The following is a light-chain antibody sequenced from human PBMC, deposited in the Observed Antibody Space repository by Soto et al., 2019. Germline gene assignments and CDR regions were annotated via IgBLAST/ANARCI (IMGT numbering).Light chain of an antibody. V-gene: IGKV1-39*01. CDR2: AAS. CDR3: QQSYNTPPLT. Sequence: DLQMTQSPSSLSASVGDRVTITCRASQNISSHLNWYQQKPGRAPKLLLYAASTLQSGVPSRFSGSGSGTDFTLTISSLQPEDFASYFCQQSYNTPPLTFGGGTKVEIK. CDR1: QNISSH. J-gene: IGKJ4*01.